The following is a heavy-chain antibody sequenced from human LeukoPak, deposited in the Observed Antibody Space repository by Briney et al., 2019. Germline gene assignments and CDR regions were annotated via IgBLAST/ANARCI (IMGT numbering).Heavy chain of an antibody. CDR3: ARAGWSWYFDY. D-gene: IGHD1-26*01. CDR2: ITDNGDNT. Sequence: PGGSLRLSCAASGFTFNTYAMNWVRQAPGKGLEWVSSITDNGDNTNYADSVKGRFTISRDNSKTTLYLHMSNLRAEDTAVYYCARAGWSWYFDYWGQGTPVTVSS. CDR1: GFTFNTYA. V-gene: IGHV3-23*01. J-gene: IGHJ4*02.